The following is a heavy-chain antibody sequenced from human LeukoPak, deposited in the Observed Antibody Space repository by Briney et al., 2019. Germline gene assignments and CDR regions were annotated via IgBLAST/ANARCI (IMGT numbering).Heavy chain of an antibody. Sequence: PGGSLRLSCAASGFTFSTYSMNWVRQAPGKGLEWVAVISYDGSNKYYADSVKGRFTISRDNSKNTLYLQMNSLRAEDTAVYYCARGPSRGYSYGPGIDYWGQGTLVTVSS. CDR3: ARGPSRGYSYGPGIDY. CDR2: ISYDGSNK. J-gene: IGHJ4*02. V-gene: IGHV3-30*03. CDR1: GFTFSTYS. D-gene: IGHD5-18*01.